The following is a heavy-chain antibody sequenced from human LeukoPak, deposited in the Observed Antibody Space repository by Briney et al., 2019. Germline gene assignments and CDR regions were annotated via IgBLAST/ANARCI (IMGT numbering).Heavy chain of an antibody. D-gene: IGHD1-26*01. CDR2: INHSGST. CDR1: GGSISSGGYY. V-gene: IGHV4-39*07. J-gene: IGHJ4*02. CDR3: SRESGAFCPFGY. Sequence: SETLSLTCTVSGGSISSGGYYWSWIRQPPGKGLEWIGEINHSGSTNYNPSLKSRVTISVDTSKNQFSLTLTSVTAADTAIYYCSRESGAFCPFGYWGQGTLVIVPP.